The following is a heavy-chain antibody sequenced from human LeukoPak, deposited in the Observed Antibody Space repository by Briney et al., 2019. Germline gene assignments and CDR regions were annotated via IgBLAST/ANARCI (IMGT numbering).Heavy chain of an antibody. D-gene: IGHD4-17*01. J-gene: IGHJ5*02. CDR3: AKTGSTATTLNWFDP. CDR1: GFTVSSNA. CDR2: ISGGGGST. V-gene: IGHV3-23*01. Sequence: PGGSLRLSCAASGFTVSSNAMSWVRQAPGKGLEWVSGISGGGGSTFYADSVKGRFTISRDNSKNTLYLQMNSLRGEDTAVYYCAKTGSTATTLNWFDPWGQGTLVTVSS.